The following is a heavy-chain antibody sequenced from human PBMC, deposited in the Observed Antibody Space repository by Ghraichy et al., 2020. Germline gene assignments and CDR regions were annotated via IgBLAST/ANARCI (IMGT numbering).Heavy chain of an antibody. CDR1: DDSISGYY. D-gene: IGHD6-19*01. CDR3: ARSSADSSGWTRFEV. V-gene: IGHV4-59*08. CDR2: IYYSGST. Sequence: SETLSLTCTVSDDSISGYYWSWIRQPPGKGLEWIGYIYYSGSTNKNPSLKSRVTISVDTSKNQFSLKLSSVTAADTAVYYCARSSADSSGWTRFEVWGQGTLVTVSS. J-gene: IGHJ4*02.